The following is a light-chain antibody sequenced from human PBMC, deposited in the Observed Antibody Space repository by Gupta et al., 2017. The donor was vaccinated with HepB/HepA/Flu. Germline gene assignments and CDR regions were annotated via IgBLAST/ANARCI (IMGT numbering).Light chain of an antibody. CDR1: QGISSY. CDR3: QQYYAKPRT. Sequence: AIRMTQSPSSLSASTGDRVSITCRASQGISSYLAWYQVKPGKAPKLIIHAASTLQIGVPSRFSGSGSGTEFTLTISGLQSEDFASYYCQQYYAKPRTFGQGTKVEIE. CDR2: AAS. V-gene: IGKV1-8*01. J-gene: IGKJ1*01.